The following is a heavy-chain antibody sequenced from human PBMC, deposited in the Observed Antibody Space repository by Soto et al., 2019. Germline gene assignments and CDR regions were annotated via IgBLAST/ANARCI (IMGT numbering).Heavy chain of an antibody. Sequence: QVQLVQSGAEVKKPGSSVKVSCKASGGTFSSYAISWVRQAPGQGLEWMGGIIPIFGTANYAQKFQGRVTITADKSTSTAYMELSSLRSEDTAVYYCARNTNQLLAPYYYYGMDVWGLGTTVTVSS. CDR3: ARNTNQLLAPYYYYGMDV. V-gene: IGHV1-69*06. CDR2: IIPIFGTA. J-gene: IGHJ6*02. CDR1: GGTFSSYA. D-gene: IGHD2-2*01.